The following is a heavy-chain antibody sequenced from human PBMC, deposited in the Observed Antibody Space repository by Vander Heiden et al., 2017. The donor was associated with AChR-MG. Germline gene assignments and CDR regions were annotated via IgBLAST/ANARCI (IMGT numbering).Heavy chain of an antibody. D-gene: IGHD6-6*01. CDR3: ARGIAARQSYYGMDV. V-gene: IGHV1-69*04. J-gene: IGHJ6*02. CDR1: GGTFTSYA. Sequence: QVQLVQSGAEVKKPGSSVKVSCKASGGTFTSYAIIWGRQAPGQGLEWMGRIIPTLGIANYAQKFQGRVTITADKSTSTAYMELSSLRSEDTAVYYCARGIAARQSYYGMDVWGQGTTVTVSS. CDR2: IIPTLGIA.